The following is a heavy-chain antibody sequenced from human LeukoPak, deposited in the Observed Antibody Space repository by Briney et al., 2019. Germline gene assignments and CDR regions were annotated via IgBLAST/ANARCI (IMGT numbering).Heavy chain of an antibody. CDR3: ARDGTVTNGRYFDY. V-gene: IGHV3-21*01. CDR2: ISSSSSYI. J-gene: IGHJ4*02. Sequence: GGSLRLSCVDSGFTFSTYSMNWVRQAPGKGLEWVSSISSSSSYIYYGDSVKGRFTISRDNAKNSLYLQMNSLRAEDTAVYYCARDGTVTNGRYFDYWGQGTLVTVSS. D-gene: IGHD4-17*01. CDR1: GFTFSTYS.